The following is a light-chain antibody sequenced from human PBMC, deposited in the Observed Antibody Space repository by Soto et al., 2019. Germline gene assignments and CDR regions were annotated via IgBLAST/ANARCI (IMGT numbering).Light chain of an antibody. Sequence: EIVLTQSPGTVSLAPGETATLSCRASQTVSNNYLAWYQQKPGQAPRLLVYGASSRASGIPDRFSGSGSGTVFTLTISRLEPEDFAVYYCQQYGSSPALTFGGGTKVDI. CDR3: QQYGSSPALT. CDR2: GAS. CDR1: QTVSNNY. J-gene: IGKJ4*01. V-gene: IGKV3-20*01.